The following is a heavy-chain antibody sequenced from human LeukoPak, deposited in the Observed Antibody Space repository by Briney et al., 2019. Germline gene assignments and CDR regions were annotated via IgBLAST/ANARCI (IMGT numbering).Heavy chain of an antibody. CDR3: ARDEVEMATIIAYYGMDV. D-gene: IGHD5-24*01. V-gene: IGHV1-18*01. CDR1: GYTFTSYG. CDR2: ISAYNGNT. Sequence: ASVKVPCKASGYTFTSYGISWVRLAPGQGLEWMGWISAYNGNTNYAQKLQGRVTMTTDTSTSTAYMELRSLRSDDTAVYYCARDEVEMATIIAYYGMDVWGQGTTVTVSS. J-gene: IGHJ6*02.